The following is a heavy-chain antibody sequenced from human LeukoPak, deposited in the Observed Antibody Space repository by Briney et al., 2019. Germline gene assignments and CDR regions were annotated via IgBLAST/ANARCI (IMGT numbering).Heavy chain of an antibody. CDR1: GYTFTGYY. V-gene: IGHV1-2*02. D-gene: IGHD5-24*01. J-gene: IGHJ3*02. CDR2: INPNSGGT. Sequence: ASVKVSCKASGYTFTGYYMHWVRQAPGQGLEWMRWINPNSGGTNYAQKFQGRVTMTRDTSISTAYLQWSSLKASDTAMYYCARGLSGGWGDGYNDAFDIWGQGTMVTVSS. CDR3: ARGLSGGWGDGYNDAFDI.